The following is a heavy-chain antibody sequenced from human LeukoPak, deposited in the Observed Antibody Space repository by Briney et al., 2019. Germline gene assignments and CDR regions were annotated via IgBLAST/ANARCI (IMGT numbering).Heavy chain of an antibody. J-gene: IGHJ4*02. CDR2: ISAVGGNT. V-gene: IGHV3-23*01. D-gene: IGHD2-8*01. Sequence: GGSLRFSCAASGFTFRNYAMNWVRQAPGRGLQWVLSISAVGGNTYYADSVKGRFTISRDDSKNTLYLQMNSLRAEDTAVYFCAKGNGDFDHWGQGTLVTVSS. CDR3: AKGNGDFDH. CDR1: GFTFRNYA.